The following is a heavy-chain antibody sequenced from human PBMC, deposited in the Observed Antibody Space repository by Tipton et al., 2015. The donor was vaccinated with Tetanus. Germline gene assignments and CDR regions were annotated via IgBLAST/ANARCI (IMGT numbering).Heavy chain of an antibody. J-gene: IGHJ5*01. CDR1: GYTFTSYD. CDR3: VRPDRYCSGGSCYLALDS. Sequence: QLVQSGPEVKKPGASVKVSCKTSGYTFTSYDINWVRQATGQGLEWMGGIFPQFGTSNYAPKFQDRVTMTADTSTGTVYMDLSSLRSDYTAVYYCVRPDRYCSGGSCYLALDSWGQGTLITISS. CDR2: IFPQFGTS. V-gene: IGHV1-69*06. D-gene: IGHD2-15*01.